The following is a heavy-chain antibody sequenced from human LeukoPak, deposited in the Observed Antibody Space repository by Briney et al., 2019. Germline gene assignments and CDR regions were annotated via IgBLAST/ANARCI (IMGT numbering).Heavy chain of an antibody. CDR1: GYTFTSYY. D-gene: IGHD3-16*02. Sequence: GASVKVSCKASGYTFTSYYMHWVRQAPGQGLEWMGIINPSGGSTSYAQKLQGRVTMTTDTSTSTAYTEVRSLRSDDTAVYYCAGDQSYDYVWGSYRFGGFSGIDYWGQGTLVTVSS. V-gene: IGHV1-46*01. CDR2: INPSGGST. CDR3: AGDQSYDYVWGSYRFGGFSGIDY. J-gene: IGHJ4*02.